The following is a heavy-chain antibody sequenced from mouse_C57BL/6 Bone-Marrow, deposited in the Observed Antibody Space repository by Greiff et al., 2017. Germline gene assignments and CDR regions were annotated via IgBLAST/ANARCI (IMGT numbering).Heavy chain of an antibody. CDR2: IDPSDSYT. CDR3: ARGWLLRY. J-gene: IGHJ2*01. Sequence: QVQLQQPGAELVRPGTSVKLSCKASGYTFTSYWMHWVKQRPGQGLEWIGVIDPSDSYTNYNQKFKGKATLTVDPSSSTAYMQLSSLTSEDSAVYYCARGWLLRYWGQGTTLTVSS. D-gene: IGHD2-3*01. V-gene: IGHV1-59*01. CDR1: GYTFTSYW.